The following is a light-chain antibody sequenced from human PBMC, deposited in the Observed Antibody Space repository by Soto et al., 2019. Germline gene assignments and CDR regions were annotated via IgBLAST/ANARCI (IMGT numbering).Light chain of an antibody. CDR2: DVS. V-gene: IGLV2-11*01. J-gene: IGLJ2*01. Sequence: QSALTQPRSVSGSPGQSGTISCTGTIDDVGRYNYVSWYQQHPGKAPKLMIYDVSKRPSGVPDRFSGSKSGNTASLTISGLQAEDEADYYCCSYAGSYTHVVFGEGTKLTVL. CDR3: CSYAGSYTHVV. CDR1: IDDVGRYNY.